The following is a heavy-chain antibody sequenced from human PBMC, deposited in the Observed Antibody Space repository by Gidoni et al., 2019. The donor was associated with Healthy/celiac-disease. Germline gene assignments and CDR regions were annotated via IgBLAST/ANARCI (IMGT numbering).Heavy chain of an antibody. J-gene: IGHJ4*02. CDR3: TTDRIYGSGSYYNGLGY. CDR2: IKSKTDGGTT. D-gene: IGHD3-10*01. CDR1: GFTFSNAW. Sequence: EVQLVESGGGLVKPGGSLRLSCAASGFTFSNAWMSWVRQAPGKGLEWVGRIKSKTDGGTTDYAAPVKGRFTISRDDSKNTLYLQMNSLKTEDTAVYYCTTDRIYGSGSYYNGLGYWGQGTLVTVSS. V-gene: IGHV3-15*01.